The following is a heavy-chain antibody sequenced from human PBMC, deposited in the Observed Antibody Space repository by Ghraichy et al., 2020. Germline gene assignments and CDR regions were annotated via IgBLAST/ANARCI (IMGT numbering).Heavy chain of an antibody. J-gene: IGHJ4*02. D-gene: IGHD3-16*02. CDR1: GFTFSTYD. CDR3: AKKIRYTYGGAPFDY. V-gene: IGHV3-23*01. CDR2: ISDSGGRT. Sequence: GGSLRLSCAASGFTFSTYDMSWVRQAPGKGLEWVSGISDSGGRTYYADSVKGRFTTSRDNSQNTLYLQMNSLRAEDTAVYYCAKKIRYTYGGAPFDYWGQGTLVTVSS.